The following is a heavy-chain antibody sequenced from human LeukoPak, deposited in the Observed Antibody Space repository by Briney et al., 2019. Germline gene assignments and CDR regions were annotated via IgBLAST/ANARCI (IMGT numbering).Heavy chain of an antibody. CDR2: IYYSGST. J-gene: IGHJ4*02. V-gene: IGHV4-59*01. CDR3: ARAGPREDY. CDR1: GGSISSYY. Sequence: TSETLSLTCTVSGGSISSYYWSWIRQPPGKGLEWIGYIYYSGSTNYNPSLKSRVTISVDTSKNQFSLKLSSVTAADTAVYYCARAGPREDYWGQGILVTVSS.